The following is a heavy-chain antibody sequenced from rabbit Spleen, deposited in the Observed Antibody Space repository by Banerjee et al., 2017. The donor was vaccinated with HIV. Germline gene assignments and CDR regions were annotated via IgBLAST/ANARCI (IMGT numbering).Heavy chain of an antibody. V-gene: IGHV1S45*01. CDR2: FDVTKYGTP. D-gene: IGHD8-1*01. J-gene: IGHJ6*01. CDR3: ARDTGSSFSSYGMDL. CDR1: GLDFTNNYW. Sequence: QEQLEESGGDLVKPGAALTLTCKASGLDFTNNYWICWIRQAPGKGLEWIACFDVTKYGTPYYASWAKGRFTISKTSSTTVTLRMTSLTAADTATYFCARDTGSSFSSYGMDLWGPGTLVTVS.